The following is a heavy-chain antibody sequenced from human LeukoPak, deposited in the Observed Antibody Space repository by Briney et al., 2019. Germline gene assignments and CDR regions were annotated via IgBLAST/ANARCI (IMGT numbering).Heavy chain of an antibody. J-gene: IGHJ6*02. CDR2: INPSGGST. CDR1: GYTFTTYY. V-gene: IGHV1-46*01. CDR3: ARDGTPNYDILTGYDYYHYYGMDV. Sequence: GASVKVSCKASGYTFTTYYMHWVRQAPGQGLEWMGIINPSGGSTSYAQKFQGRVTITRDTSTSTVYMELSSLRSEDTAVYYCARDGTPNYDILTGYDYYHYYGMDVWGQGTTVTVSS. D-gene: IGHD3-9*01.